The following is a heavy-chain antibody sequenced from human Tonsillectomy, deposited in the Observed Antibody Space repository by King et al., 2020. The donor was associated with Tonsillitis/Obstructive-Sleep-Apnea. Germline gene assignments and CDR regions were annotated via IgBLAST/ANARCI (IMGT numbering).Heavy chain of an antibody. CDR1: GFTFDDYA. CDR2: ISWNSANI. J-gene: IGHJ3*02. Sequence: VQLVQSGGGVVQPGRSLRLSCAASGFTFDDYAMHWVRQAPGKGLEWVSVISWNSANIGYADSVKGRFTISSDNANNSLYLQMNSLRTEDTAFYYCAKEGLISTSGTDAFEIWGQGTMVTVFS. V-gene: IGHV3-9*01. D-gene: IGHD2-8*01. CDR3: AKEGLISTSGTDAFEI.